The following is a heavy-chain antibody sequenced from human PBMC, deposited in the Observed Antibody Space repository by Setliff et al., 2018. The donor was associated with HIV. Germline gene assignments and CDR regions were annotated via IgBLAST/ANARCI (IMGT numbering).Heavy chain of an antibody. V-gene: IGHV4-39*02. CDR2: IYYSGNT. CDR1: GGSISNSRYY. J-gene: IGHJ5*02. Sequence: SETLSLTCTVSGGSISNSRYYWSRLRQPQGKGLEWIGGIYYSGNTYYYPYLKRRVTISVDTSKNQFSLKLSSVTAADAAVYYGARDLGSAYSYAQGRFDPWGQGTLVTVSS. CDR3: ARDLGSAYSYAQGRFDP. D-gene: IGHD5-18*01.